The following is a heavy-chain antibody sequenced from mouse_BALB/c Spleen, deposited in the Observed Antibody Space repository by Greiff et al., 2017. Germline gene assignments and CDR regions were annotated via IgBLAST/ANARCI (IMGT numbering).Heavy chain of an antibody. Sequence: EVQLQQSGAELVKPGASVKLSCTASGFNIKDTYMHWVKQRPEQGLEWIGRIDPANGNTKYDPKFQGKATITADTSSNTAYLQLSSLTSEDTAVYYCAIHYDYDVFADWGQGTLVTVSA. D-gene: IGHD2-4*01. V-gene: IGHV14-3*02. CDR2: IDPANGNT. CDR1: GFNIKDTY. J-gene: IGHJ3*01. CDR3: AIHYDYDVFAD.